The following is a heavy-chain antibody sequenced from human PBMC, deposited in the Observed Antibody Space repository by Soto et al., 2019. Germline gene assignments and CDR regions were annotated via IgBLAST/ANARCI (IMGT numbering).Heavy chain of an antibody. CDR1: GYSFTGYW. V-gene: IGHV5-51*01. D-gene: IGHD3-10*01. Sequence: GESLKISCKGSGYSFTGYWIGWVRQMPGKGLEWMGIIYPGDSDTRYSPSFQGQVTISADKSISTAYLQWSSLKASDTAMYYCAGGGVRGVITRTRDYYGMDVWGQGTTVTVSS. CDR2: IYPGDSDT. J-gene: IGHJ6*02. CDR3: AGGGVRGVITRTRDYYGMDV.